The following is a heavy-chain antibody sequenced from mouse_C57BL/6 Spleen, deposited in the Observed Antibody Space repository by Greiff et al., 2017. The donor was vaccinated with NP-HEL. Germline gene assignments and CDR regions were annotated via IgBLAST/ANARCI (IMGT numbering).Heavy chain of an antibody. Sequence: EVQLQESGPGLVKPSQSLSLTCSVTGYSITSGYYWNWIRQFPGNKLEWMGYISYDGSNNYKPSLKNRISITRDTSKNQFFLKLNSVTTEDTATYYCARVGYYGSSYYYAMDYWGQGTSVTVSS. D-gene: IGHD1-1*01. CDR2: ISYDGSN. CDR3: ARVGYYGSSYYYAMDY. J-gene: IGHJ4*01. CDR1: GYSITSGYY. V-gene: IGHV3-6*01.